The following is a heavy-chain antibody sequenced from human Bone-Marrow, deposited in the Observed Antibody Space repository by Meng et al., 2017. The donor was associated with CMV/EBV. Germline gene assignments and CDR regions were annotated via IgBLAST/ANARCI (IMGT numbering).Heavy chain of an antibody. V-gene: IGHV3-21*01. CDR3: ARDKGGSYLRAFDS. CDR2: ISSSSSYI. CDR1: GFTFSSYS. D-gene: IGHD1-26*01. Sequence: GGSLRLSCAASGFTFSSYSMNWVRQAPGKGLEWVSSISSSSSYIYYADSVKGRFTISRDNAKNSLYLQMNSLRAEDTAVYYCARDKGGSYLRAFDSWGQGTMVTVSS. J-gene: IGHJ3*02.